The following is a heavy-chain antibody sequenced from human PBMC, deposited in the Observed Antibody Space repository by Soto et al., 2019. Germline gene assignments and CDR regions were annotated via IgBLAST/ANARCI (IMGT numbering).Heavy chain of an antibody. V-gene: IGHV3-15*01. CDR3: TTDSGTSPYSFDY. CDR2: IMSKTDGGTT. D-gene: IGHD1-1*01. J-gene: IGHJ4*02. Sequence: GGSLRLSCAASGFTFSKAWVGWVRQAPGKGLEWVGRIMSKTDGGTTDYAAPVKGRFTISRDDSKNTLYLQMNSLKTEDTAFYYCTTDSGTSPYSFDYWGQGTLVTVSS. CDR1: GFTFSKAW.